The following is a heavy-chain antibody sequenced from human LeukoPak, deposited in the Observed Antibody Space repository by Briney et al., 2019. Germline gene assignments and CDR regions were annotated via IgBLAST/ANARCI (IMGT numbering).Heavy chain of an antibody. CDR3: ARVPGRNVLRYLEASSNWFDP. D-gene: IGHD3-9*01. V-gene: IGHV1-2*02. Sequence: GASVKVSCKASGYTFTGYYMHWVRQAPGQRLEWMGWINPNSGGTNYAQKFQGRVTMTRDTSISTAYMELSRLRSDDTAVYYCARVPGRNVLRYLEASSNWFDPWGQGTLVTVSS. CDR1: GYTFTGYY. CDR2: INPNSGGT. J-gene: IGHJ5*02.